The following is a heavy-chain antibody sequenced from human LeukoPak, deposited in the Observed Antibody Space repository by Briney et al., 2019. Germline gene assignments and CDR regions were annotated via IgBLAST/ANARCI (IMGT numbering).Heavy chain of an antibody. CDR2: ISSSGSTI. CDR3: AKDGEAVAPDY. CDR1: GFTFSDYY. V-gene: IGHV3-11*01. J-gene: IGHJ4*02. Sequence: GGSLRLSCAASGFTFSDYYMRWIRQARGKAREGVSSISSSGSTIYYAASVKGRFTISRDNSKNTLYLQMNSLRAEDTAVYYCAKDGEAVAPDYWGQGTLVTVSS. D-gene: IGHD6-19*01.